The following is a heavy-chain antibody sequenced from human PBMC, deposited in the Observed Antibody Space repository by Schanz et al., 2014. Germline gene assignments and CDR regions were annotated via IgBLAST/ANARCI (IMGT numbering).Heavy chain of an antibody. CDR2: ISAYNGNT. CDR1: GYTFTTYA. V-gene: IGHV1-18*01. Sequence: QVQLVQSGAEVKKPGASVKVSCKASGYTFTTYAMSWVRQAPGQGLEWMGWISAYNGNTKYPQKLQGRVTMTTDTSTSTAYMELRSLRSDDTAVYYCARDRRFFDRDDLYCFDSWGQGTLVTVSS. J-gene: IGHJ4*02. D-gene: IGHD3-3*01. CDR3: ARDRRFFDRDDLYCFDS.